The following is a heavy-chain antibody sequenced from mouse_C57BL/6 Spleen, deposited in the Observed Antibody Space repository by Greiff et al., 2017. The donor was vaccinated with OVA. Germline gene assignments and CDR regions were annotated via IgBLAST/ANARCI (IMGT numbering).Heavy chain of an antibody. V-gene: IGHV1-53*01. J-gene: IGHJ2*01. D-gene: IGHD6-1*01. CDR1: GYTFTSYW. CDR2: INPGNGGT. Sequence: QVQLQQPGAELVKPGASVKLSCKASGYTFTSYWMHWVKQRPGQGLEWIGNINPGNGGTNYNEKFKSKATLTVDKSSSTAYMQLSSLTSEDSAVYYCARSECPYDYDYWGQGTTLSVSS. CDR3: ARSECPYDYDY.